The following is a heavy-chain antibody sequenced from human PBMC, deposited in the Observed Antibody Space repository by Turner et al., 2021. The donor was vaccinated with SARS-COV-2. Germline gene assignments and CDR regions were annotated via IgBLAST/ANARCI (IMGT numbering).Heavy chain of an antibody. CDR3: AKDMVRGIIYYYYGMDV. V-gene: IGHV3-9*01. D-gene: IGHD3-10*01. CDR1: GFTFADYV. J-gene: IGHJ6*02. CDR2: ISRKSGSI. Sequence: EVLLLECGGALVQHGRSLRLFCPASGFTFADYVMHWFRKAPGKGLEWVSGISRKSGSIGYADSVKGQFIIYRDNAKKSLYLQMNSLRAEDTALYYCAKDMVRGIIYYYYGMDVWGQGTTVTVSS.